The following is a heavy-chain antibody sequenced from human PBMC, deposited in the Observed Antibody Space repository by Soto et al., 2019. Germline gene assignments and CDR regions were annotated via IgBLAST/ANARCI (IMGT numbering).Heavy chain of an antibody. V-gene: IGHV3-53*04. D-gene: IGHD3-10*01. CDR2: IYSGGST. J-gene: IGHJ3*02. Sequence: EVQLVESGGGLVQPGGSLRLSCAASGFTVSSNYMSWVRQAPGKGLEWVSVIYSGGSTYYADSVKGRFTISRHNSKNTLYLQMNSLRAEDTAVYYCARAGYYGSGSYYTFGAFAIWGQGTMVTVSS. CDR3: ARAGYYGSGSYYTFGAFAI. CDR1: GFTVSSNY.